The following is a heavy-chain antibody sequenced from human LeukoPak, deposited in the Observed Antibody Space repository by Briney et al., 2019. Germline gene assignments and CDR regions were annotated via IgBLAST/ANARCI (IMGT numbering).Heavy chain of an antibody. Sequence: SETLSLTCTVSGGSISSYYWSWIRQPPGKGLEWIGYIYYSGSTDYNPSLKSRVTISVDTSKNQFSLKLSSVTAADTAVYYCARGGGRYYEDYWGQGALVTVSS. J-gene: IGHJ4*02. CDR3: ARGGGRYYEDY. CDR1: GGSISSYY. CDR2: IYYSGST. V-gene: IGHV4-59*12. D-gene: IGHD1-26*01.